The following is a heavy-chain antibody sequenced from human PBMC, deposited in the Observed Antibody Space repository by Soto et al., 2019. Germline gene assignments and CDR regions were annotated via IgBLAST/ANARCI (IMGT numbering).Heavy chain of an antibody. CDR3: ARSSYCSGGSCYPDC. D-gene: IGHD2-15*01. V-gene: IGHV1-69*02. CDR1: GGTFSSYT. CDR2: IIPILGIA. J-gene: IGHJ4*02. Sequence: QVQLVQSGAEVKKPGSSVKVSCKASGGTFSSYTISWVRQAPGQGLEWMGRIIPILGIANYAQKFQGRVTITADKSTSTAYMELSSQRSEDTAVYYCARSSYCSGGSCYPDCWGQGTLVTVSS.